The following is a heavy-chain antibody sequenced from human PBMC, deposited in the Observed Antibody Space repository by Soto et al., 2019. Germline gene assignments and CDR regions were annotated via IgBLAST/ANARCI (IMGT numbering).Heavy chain of an antibody. CDR3: AKTESFNGYYNAFDY. V-gene: IGHV3-23*01. CDR1: GFSCSGYA. J-gene: IGHJ4*02. CDR2: ISGGGGST. D-gene: IGHD3-9*01. Sequence: CLRLSCASSGFSCSGYAVTWVRQAPGKGLEWVSAISGGGGSTYYADSVKGRFTVSRDNSKNTLHLQMNSLRAEDTAVYYCAKTESFNGYYNAFDYWGRGTQVTVSS.